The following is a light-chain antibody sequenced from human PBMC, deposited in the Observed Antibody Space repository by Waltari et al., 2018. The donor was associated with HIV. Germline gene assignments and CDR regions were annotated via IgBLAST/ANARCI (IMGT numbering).Light chain of an antibody. V-gene: IGLV3-9*01. CDR3: QVWDSSTHVV. CDR1: NIGSKN. J-gene: IGLJ2*01. Sequence: SYELTQPLSVSVALGQTARITCGGNNIGSKNVHWYQQKPGQAPVLVIYRDSNRPSGIPERFSGSNSGNTATLTISRAQAGDEADDYCQVWDSSTHVVFGGGTKLTVL. CDR2: RDS.